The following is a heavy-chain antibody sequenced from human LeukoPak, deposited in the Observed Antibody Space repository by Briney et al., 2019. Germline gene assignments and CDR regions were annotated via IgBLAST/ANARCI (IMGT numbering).Heavy chain of an antibody. D-gene: IGHD2-21*02. Sequence: GGSLKISCKGSGDRFTNYWIAWGRQMPGKGLEGMGIIYPGDSDTRYIPSFQGQVTISADKSISTAYLQWGSLKASDTAMYYCARRSGGDSSRKFDYWGQGALVTVSS. J-gene: IGHJ4*02. CDR3: ARRSGGDSSRKFDY. CDR1: GDRFTNYW. CDR2: IYPGDSDT. V-gene: IGHV5-51*01.